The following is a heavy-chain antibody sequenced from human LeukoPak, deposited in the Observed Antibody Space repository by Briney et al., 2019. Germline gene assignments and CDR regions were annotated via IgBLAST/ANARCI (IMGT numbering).Heavy chain of an antibody. D-gene: IGHD3-22*01. V-gene: IGHV4-39*07. CDR2: IYYSGST. CDR1: GGSISSSRYY. CDR3: ARDNHYYDSSGFDY. J-gene: IGHJ4*02. Sequence: SETLSLTCTVSGGSISSSRYYWGWIRQPPGKGLEWIGSIYYSGSTYHNPSLKSRVTISVDTSKNQFSLKLSSVTAADTAVYYCARDNHYYDSSGFDYWGQGTLVTVSS.